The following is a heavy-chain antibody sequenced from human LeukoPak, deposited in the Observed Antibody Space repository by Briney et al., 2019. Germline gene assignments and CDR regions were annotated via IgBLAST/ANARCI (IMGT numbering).Heavy chain of an antibody. CDR3: ALIVPVASFDY. CDR2: ISPSGGST. CDR1: GYTFTSYY. Sequence: ASVKVSCKASGYTFTSYYIHWVRQAPGQGLEWMGIISPSGGSTSYAQKFQGRVTITRDTSASTAYMELSSLRSEDTAIYCCALIVPVASFDYWGQGTLVTVSS. V-gene: IGHV1-46*01. J-gene: IGHJ4*02. D-gene: IGHD2-2*01.